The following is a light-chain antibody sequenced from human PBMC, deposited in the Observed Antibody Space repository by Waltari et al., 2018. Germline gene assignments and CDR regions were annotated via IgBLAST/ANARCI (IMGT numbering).Light chain of an antibody. CDR2: EDD. J-gene: IGLJ2*01. CDR3: GTWDSSMSVGV. V-gene: IGLV1-51*01. CDR1: SPNIGKNN. Sequence: QSVLTQPPSVSAASGQKVTISCSGSSPNIGKNNVSWYQQFPGTAPKLLIYEDDKRPSGISGRVSGSKSGTSATLDIHGLQTGDEADYYCGTWDSSMSVGVLGGGTKVTVL.